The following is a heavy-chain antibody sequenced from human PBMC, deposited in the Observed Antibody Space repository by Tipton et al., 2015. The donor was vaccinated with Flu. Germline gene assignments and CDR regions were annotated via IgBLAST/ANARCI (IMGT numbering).Heavy chain of an antibody. Sequence: TLSLTCSVSGGSIGSPYCWGWVRQSPGQGLEWIGNICPGSPYYNPSLRSRVTMSIDRSNVQFSLRLTSVTTADTAVYYCARFSAKYGIGWYPPYYYYGLDIWGQGTTVTVSS. CDR1: GGSIGSPYC. D-gene: IGHD6-19*01. V-gene: IGHV4-38-2*01. CDR3: ARFSAKYGIGWYPPYYYYGLDI. CDR2: ICPGSP. J-gene: IGHJ6*02.